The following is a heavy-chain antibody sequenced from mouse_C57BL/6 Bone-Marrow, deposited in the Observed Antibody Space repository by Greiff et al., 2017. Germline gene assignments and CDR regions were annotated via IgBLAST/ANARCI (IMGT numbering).Heavy chain of an antibody. Sequence: EVQLQQSGPELVKPGASVKISCKASGYTFTDYYMNWVKQSHGKSLEWIGDINPNNGGTSYNQKFKGKATLTVDKSSSTAYMELRSLTSEDSAVYYCARRGFYYGSSPGTWFAYWGQGTLVTVSA. CDR1: GYTFTDYY. J-gene: IGHJ3*01. CDR3: ARRGFYYGSSPGTWFAY. D-gene: IGHD1-1*01. V-gene: IGHV1-26*01. CDR2: INPNNGGT.